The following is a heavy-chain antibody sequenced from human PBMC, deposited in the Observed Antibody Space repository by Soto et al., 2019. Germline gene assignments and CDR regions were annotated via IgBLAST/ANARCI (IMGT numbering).Heavy chain of an antibody. V-gene: IGHV1-18*01. CDR2: ISAYNGNT. J-gene: IGHJ3*02. CDR1: GYTFTSYG. Sequence: ASVNVSCKASGYTFTSYGISWVRRAPGEGLEWMGWISAYNGNTNYAQKLQGRVTMTTDTSTSTAYMELRSLRSDDTAVYYCARVSRITIFGVASDAFDIWGQGTMVTVS. CDR3: ARVSRITIFGVASDAFDI. D-gene: IGHD3-3*01.